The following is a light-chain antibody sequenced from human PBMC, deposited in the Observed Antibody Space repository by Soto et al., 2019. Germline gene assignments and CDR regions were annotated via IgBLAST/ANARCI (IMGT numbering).Light chain of an antibody. CDR2: DTS. J-gene: IGKJ5*01. V-gene: IGKV3-11*01. CDR3: QQRSKWPLT. Sequence: EIVMTQSPGTGSLSPGERSTLSCRASQSVSSYFAWYQQKPGQAPRLLIYDTSNRATGIPARFSGSGSGTDFTLTISSLEPEDFAVYYCQQRSKWPLTFGQGRRLENK. CDR1: QSVSSY.